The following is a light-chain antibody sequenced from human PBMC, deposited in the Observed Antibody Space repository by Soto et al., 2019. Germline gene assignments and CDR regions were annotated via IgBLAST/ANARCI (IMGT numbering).Light chain of an antibody. CDR2: DAS. CDR3: QQRSNWIT. CDR1: QSVSSY. J-gene: IGKJ5*01. V-gene: IGKV3-11*01. Sequence: EMVMTQSPAILSVSPGERATLSCRASQSVSSYLAWYQQKPGQAPRLLIYDASNGATGIPARFSGSGSGTDFTLTISSLEPEDFAVYYCQQRSNWITFGQGTRLEIK.